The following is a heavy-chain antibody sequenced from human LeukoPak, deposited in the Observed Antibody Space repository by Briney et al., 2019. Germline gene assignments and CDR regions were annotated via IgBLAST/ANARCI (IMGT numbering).Heavy chain of an antibody. Sequence: SQTLSLTCTVSGGSISSGDYYWSWIRQPPGKGLEWIGYIYYSGSTYYNPSLKSRVTISVDTSKNQFSLKLSSVTAADTAVYYCARGITMIDRPAFDIWGQGTMVTVSS. V-gene: IGHV4-30-4*08. J-gene: IGHJ3*02. CDR1: GGSISSGDYY. CDR2: IYYSGST. D-gene: IGHD3-22*01. CDR3: ARGITMIDRPAFDI.